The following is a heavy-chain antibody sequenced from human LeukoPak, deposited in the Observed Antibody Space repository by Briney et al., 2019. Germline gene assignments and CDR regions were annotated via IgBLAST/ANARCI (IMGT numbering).Heavy chain of an antibody. J-gene: IGHJ3*02. CDR2: INHSGST. CDR1: GGSFSGYY. Sequence: PSETLSLTCAVYGGSFSGYYWSWIRQPPGKGLEWIGEINHSGSTNYNPSLKSRVTISVDTSKNQFSLKLSSATAADTAVYYCAREGGHYDSSGYHDAFDIWGQGTMVTVSS. V-gene: IGHV4-34*01. CDR3: AREGGHYDSSGYHDAFDI. D-gene: IGHD3-22*01.